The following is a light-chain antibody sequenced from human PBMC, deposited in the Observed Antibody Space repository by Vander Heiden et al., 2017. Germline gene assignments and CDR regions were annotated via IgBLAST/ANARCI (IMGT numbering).Light chain of an antibody. CDR1: SGHTTYV. Sequence: QLELTQSPSASASLGDSVTLTCTLSSGHTTYVIAWHQQQPDKAPRYLMTLYSDGSQTKGDGIPDRFSGSSSGAERYLTISSLQSEDEADYYCQTWGIGIQVFGGVTKLTVL. J-gene: IGLJ2*01. CDR2: LYSDGSQ. V-gene: IGLV4-69*01. CDR3: QTWGIGIQV.